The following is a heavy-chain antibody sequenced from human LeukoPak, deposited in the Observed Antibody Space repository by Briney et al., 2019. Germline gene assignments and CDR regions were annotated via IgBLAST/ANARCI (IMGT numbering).Heavy chain of an antibody. D-gene: IGHD1-14*01. V-gene: IGHV4-34*01. CDR1: GGSFSGYY. J-gene: IGHJ4*02. CDR3: ARVRDNNPPILATGGDYYFDY. CDR2: INHSGST. Sequence: PSETLSLTCAVYGGSFSGYYWSWIRQPPGKGLEWIGEINHSGSTNYNPSLKSRVTISVDTSKNQFSLKLSSVTAADTAVYYCARVRDNNPPILATGGDYYFDYWGQGTLVTDSS.